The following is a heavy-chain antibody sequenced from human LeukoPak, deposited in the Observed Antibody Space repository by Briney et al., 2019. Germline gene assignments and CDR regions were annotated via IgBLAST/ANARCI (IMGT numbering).Heavy chain of an antibody. Sequence: VASVKVSCKASGYTFTSYYMHWVRQAPGQGLEWMGIINPSGGSTSYAQKFQGRVTMTRETSKSTVYMELSSLRSEDTAVYYCAREEEQLVIWFDPWGQGTLVTVSS. CDR3: AREEEQLVIWFDP. CDR2: INPSGGST. J-gene: IGHJ5*02. D-gene: IGHD6-13*01. V-gene: IGHV1-46*01. CDR1: GYTFTSYY.